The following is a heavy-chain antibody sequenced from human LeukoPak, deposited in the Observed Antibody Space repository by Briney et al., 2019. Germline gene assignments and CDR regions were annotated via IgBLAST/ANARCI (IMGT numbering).Heavy chain of an antibody. V-gene: IGHV1-18*01. CDR2: ISAYNGNT. Sequence: ASVKVSCKASGYTFTSYGISWVRQAPGQGLEWMGWISAYNGNTNYAQKLQGRVTMTTDTSTSTAYMELRSLRAEDTAVYYCARDVHDYGDLNWFDPWGQGTLVTVSS. D-gene: IGHD4-17*01. CDR3: ARDVHDYGDLNWFDP. CDR1: GYTFTSYG. J-gene: IGHJ5*02.